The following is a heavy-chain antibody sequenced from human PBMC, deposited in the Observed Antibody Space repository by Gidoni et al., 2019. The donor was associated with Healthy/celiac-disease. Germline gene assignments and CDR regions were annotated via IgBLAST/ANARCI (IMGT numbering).Heavy chain of an antibody. CDR2: ISSSSSYI. CDR1: GFTFSSYS. Sequence: EVQLVESGGGMVKPGGSLRLSCAASGFTFSSYSMNWVRQAPGKGLEWVSSISSSSSYIYYADSVTGRFTISRDNAKNSLYLQMNSLRAEDTAVYYCARDREVGTVSHDYYYGMDVWGQGTTVTVSS. V-gene: IGHV3-21*01. D-gene: IGHD2-21*02. CDR3: ARDREVGTVSHDYYYGMDV. J-gene: IGHJ6*02.